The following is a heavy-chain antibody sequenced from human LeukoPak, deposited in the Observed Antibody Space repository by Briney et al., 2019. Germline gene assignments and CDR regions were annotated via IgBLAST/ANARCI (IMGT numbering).Heavy chain of an antibody. J-gene: IGHJ4*02. D-gene: IGHD2-15*01. CDR1: GFTFNIYG. Sequence: PGRSLRLSCAASGFTFNIYGMHWVRQATGKGLEWVSAIGTAGDTYYPGSVKGRFTISRENAKNSLYLQMNSLRAGDTAVYYCARDLRRYCSGGSCYSGFNMYYFDYWGQGTLVTVSS. CDR2: IGTAGDT. V-gene: IGHV3-13*04. CDR3: ARDLRRYCSGGSCYSGFNMYYFDY.